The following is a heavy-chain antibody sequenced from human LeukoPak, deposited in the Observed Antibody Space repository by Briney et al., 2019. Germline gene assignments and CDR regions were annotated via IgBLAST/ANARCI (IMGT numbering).Heavy chain of an antibody. V-gene: IGHV3-15*01. J-gene: IGHJ4*02. Sequence: GGSLRPFCAASGFTFSNAWMSWVRQAPGKGLEWVGRIKSKTDGGTTDYAAPVKGRFTISRDDSKNTLYLQMNSLKTEDTAVYYCTTDNSDYDILTGYNYFDYWGQGTLVTVSS. D-gene: IGHD3-9*01. CDR1: GFTFSNAW. CDR2: IKSKTDGGTT. CDR3: TTDNSDYDILTGYNYFDY.